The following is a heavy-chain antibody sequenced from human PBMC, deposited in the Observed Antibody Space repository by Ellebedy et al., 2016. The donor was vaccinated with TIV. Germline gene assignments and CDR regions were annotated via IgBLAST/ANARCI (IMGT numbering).Heavy chain of an antibody. D-gene: IGHD1-26*01. CDR1: GFTFSDYA. J-gene: IGHJ4*02. CDR2: ISGGSENT. CDR3: AKERHSRWVGPTYFDY. Sequence: GESLKISCAASGFTFSDYAMSWVRQAPGKGLEWVSAISGGSENTFYAASVKGRFTISRDNSNNTLYLQIDNLRAEDTAVYYCAKERHSRWVGPTYFDYWGPGTLVTVSS. V-gene: IGHV3-23*01.